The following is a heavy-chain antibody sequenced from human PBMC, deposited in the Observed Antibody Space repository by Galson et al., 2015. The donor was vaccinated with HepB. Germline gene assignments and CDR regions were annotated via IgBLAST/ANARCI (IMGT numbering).Heavy chain of an antibody. CDR1: GFTFSSYA. J-gene: IGHJ4*02. D-gene: IGHD6-19*01. Sequence: SLRLSCAASGFTFSSYAMSWVRQAPGKGLEWVSAISGSGGSTYYADSVKGRFTISRDNSKNTLYLQMNSLRAEDTAVYYCAKDSSSGWYRAWLDYWGQGTLVTVSS. V-gene: IGHV3-23*01. CDR3: AKDSSSGWYRAWLDY. CDR2: ISGSGGST.